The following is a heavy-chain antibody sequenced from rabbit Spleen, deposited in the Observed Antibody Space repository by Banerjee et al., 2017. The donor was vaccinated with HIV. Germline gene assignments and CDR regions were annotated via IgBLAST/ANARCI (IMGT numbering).Heavy chain of an antibody. CDR2: IDSGSRDFI. J-gene: IGHJ6*01. V-gene: IGHV1S40*01. Sequence: QSLEESGGDLVKPGASLTLTCKASGFDFSNYNFMCWVRQAPGKGLEWIACIDSGSRDFIYYASWAKGRFTISKTSSTTVTLQMTSLTVADTATYFCARDTGSSFSTYGMDLWGQGTLVTVS. CDR1: GFDFSNYNF. CDR3: ARDTGSSFSTYGMDL. D-gene: IGHD8-1*01.